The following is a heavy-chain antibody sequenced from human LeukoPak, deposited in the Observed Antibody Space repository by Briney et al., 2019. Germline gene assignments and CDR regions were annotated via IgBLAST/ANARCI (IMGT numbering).Heavy chain of an antibody. CDR1: GFTFSTYW. D-gene: IGHD1-26*01. CDR3: ARHTGTYFNY. V-gene: IGHV3-7*01. Sequence: GGSLRLSCAASGFTFSTYWMTWLRQAPGKGLEWVANIKQDGSETYHVDSVKGRFTISRDNAKNSLYLQMSSLGAEDTAVYYCARHTGTYFNYWGQGTLVTVSS. CDR2: IKQDGSET. J-gene: IGHJ4*02.